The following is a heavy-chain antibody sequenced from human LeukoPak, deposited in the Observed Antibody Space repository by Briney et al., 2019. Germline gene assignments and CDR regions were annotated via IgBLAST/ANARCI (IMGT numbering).Heavy chain of an antibody. J-gene: IGHJ5*02. CDR3: ARGLGDYDSSGDQNWFDP. CDR1: GFTFSSYW. Sequence: GGSLRLSCAASGFTFSSYWMSWVRQAPGKGLEWVANIKQDGSEKYYVDSVKGRFTISRDNAKNPLYLQMNSLRAEDTAVYYCARGLGDYDSSGDQNWFDPWGQGTLVTVSS. CDR2: IKQDGSEK. V-gene: IGHV3-7*01. D-gene: IGHD3-22*01.